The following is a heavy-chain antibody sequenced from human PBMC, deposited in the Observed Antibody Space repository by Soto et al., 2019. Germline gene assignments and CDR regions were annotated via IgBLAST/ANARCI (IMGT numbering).Heavy chain of an antibody. J-gene: IGHJ6*02. CDR2: MSFDENSK. Sequence: GGSLRLSCAASGFTFSSFGMHWVRQAPGKGLEWVAVMSFDENSKYYADSMKGRFIISRDNSKNTLYLEMNSLRAEDTAVYYCAKDKGRSLTGGMDVWGQGTTVTVSS. D-gene: IGHD3-9*01. CDR1: GFTFSSFG. CDR3: AKDKGRSLTGGMDV. V-gene: IGHV3-30*18.